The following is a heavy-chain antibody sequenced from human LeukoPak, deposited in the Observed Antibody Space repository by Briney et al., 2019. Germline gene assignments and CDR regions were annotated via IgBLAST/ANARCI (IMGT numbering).Heavy chain of an antibody. CDR3: ARVNLWFGELPDAFDI. Sequence: GGSLRLSCAASGFTFSSYEMNWVRQAPGKGLEWVSYISSSSSYIYYADSVKGRFTISRDNAKNSLYLQMNSLRAEDTAVYYCARVNLWFGELPDAFDIWGQGTMVTVSS. D-gene: IGHD3-10*01. CDR2: ISSSSSYI. J-gene: IGHJ3*02. CDR1: GFTFSSYE. V-gene: IGHV3-21*05.